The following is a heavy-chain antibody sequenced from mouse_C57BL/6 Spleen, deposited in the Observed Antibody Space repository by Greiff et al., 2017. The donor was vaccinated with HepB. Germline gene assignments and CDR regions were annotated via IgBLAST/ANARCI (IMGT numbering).Heavy chain of an antibody. CDR3: ARCTNYCLDV. CDR2: INPNNGGT. CDR1: GYTFTDYY. J-gene: IGHJ1*03. D-gene: IGHD1-1*01. V-gene: IGHV1-26*01. Sequence: EVQLQQSGPELVKPGASVKISCKASGYTFTDYYMNWVKQSHGKSLEWIGDINPNNGGTSYNQKFKGKATLTVDKSSSTAYMELRGLTSEDAAVYYCARCTNYCLDVGGTGTTVTVAS.